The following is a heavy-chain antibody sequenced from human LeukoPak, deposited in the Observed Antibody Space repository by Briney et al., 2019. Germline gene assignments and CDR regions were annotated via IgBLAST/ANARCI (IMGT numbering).Heavy chain of an antibody. J-gene: IGHJ4*02. V-gene: IGHV3-48*03. CDR3: ASGRGSYSPDY. CDR1: GFSFSDHE. D-gene: IGHD1-26*01. CDR2: LSSSGNA. Sequence: GGSLRLSCAASGFSFSDHEMTWVRQAPGKGLEWISYLSSSGNAYYADSVKGRFTISRDTSKNSLDLQLTSLRADDTAVYYCASGRGSYSPDYWGQGTLVTVSS.